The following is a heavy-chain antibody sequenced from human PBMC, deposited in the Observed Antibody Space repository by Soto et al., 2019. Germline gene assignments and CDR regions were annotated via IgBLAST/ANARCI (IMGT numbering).Heavy chain of an antibody. CDR1: GGSFSGYY. D-gene: IGHD2-2*01. V-gene: IGHV4-34*01. J-gene: IGHJ3*02. CDR3: ARGECSSNYCFTRWALDI. Sequence: QVQLQQWGAGLLKPSETLSLTCAVYGGSFSGYYWTWIRQTPGKGLEWIGEINHSGSTNYNPSLKSLVSISADTSKKQFSLNLTSVTAADTAVYYCARGECSSNYCFTRWALDIWGQGTVVTVSS. CDR2: INHSGST.